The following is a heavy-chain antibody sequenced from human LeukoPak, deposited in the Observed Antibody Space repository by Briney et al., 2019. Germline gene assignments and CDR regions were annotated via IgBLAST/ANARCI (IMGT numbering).Heavy chain of an antibody. CDR1: GFTFSNAW. D-gene: IGHD3-10*01. CDR3: TTGLSGYYYGSGILDY. V-gene: IGHV3-15*01. J-gene: IGHJ4*02. Sequence: AGGSLRLSCAASGFTFSNAWMSWVRQAPGKGLEWVGRIKSKTDGGTTDYAAPVKGRFTISRDDSKNTLYLQMNSLKTEDTAVYYCTTGLSGYYYGSGILDYWGQGTLVTVSS. CDR2: IKSKTDGGTT.